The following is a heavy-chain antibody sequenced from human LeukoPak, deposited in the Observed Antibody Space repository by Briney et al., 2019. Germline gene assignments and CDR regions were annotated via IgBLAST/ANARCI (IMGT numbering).Heavy chain of an antibody. J-gene: IGHJ4*02. CDR3: ARETFNDGDIDY. D-gene: IGHD4-17*01. Sequence: SETLSLTCTVSGDSISRYYWSWIRQPPGKGLEWIGYIYYTGTTNYNPSLKSRVTITVDTSKNQFSLRLSSVTAADTAVYYCARETFNDGDIDYWGQGTLVTVSS. V-gene: IGHV4-59*01. CDR1: GDSISRYY. CDR2: IYYTGTT.